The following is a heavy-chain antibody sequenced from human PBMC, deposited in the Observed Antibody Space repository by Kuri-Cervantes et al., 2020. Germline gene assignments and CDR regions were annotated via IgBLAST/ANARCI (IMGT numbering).Heavy chain of an antibody. J-gene: IGHJ5*02. Sequence: SETLSLTCAVSGYSISSGYYWGWIRQPPGKRLEWIGSIYHSGSTYYNPSLKSRVTISVDTSKNQFSLKLSSVTAADTAVYYCARGGRKYCSSTSCYLQNWFDPWGQGTLVTVSS. D-gene: IGHD2-2*01. CDR3: ARGGRKYCSSTSCYLQNWFDP. V-gene: IGHV4-38-2*01. CDR2: IYHSGST. CDR1: GYSISSGYY.